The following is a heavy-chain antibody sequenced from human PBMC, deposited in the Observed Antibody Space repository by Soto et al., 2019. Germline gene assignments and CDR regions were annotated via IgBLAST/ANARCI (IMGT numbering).Heavy chain of an antibody. D-gene: IGHD3-22*01. CDR1: GYTFTSYY. V-gene: IGHV1-46*01. J-gene: IGHJ4*02. CDR2: INPSGGST. Sequence: ASVKVSCKASGYTFTSYYMHWLGQAPGQGLEWMGIINPSGGSTSYAQKFQGRVTMTRDTSTSTVYMELSSLRSEDTAVYYCARVIRDSSGYYTVDYWGQGTLVTVSS. CDR3: ARVIRDSSGYYTVDY.